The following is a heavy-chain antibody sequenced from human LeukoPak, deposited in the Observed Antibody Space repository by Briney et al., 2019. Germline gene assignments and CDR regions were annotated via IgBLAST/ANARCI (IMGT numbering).Heavy chain of an antibody. CDR3: ARDLELELRFPVGGTTGMDV. Sequence: PGGSLRLSCAASGFTFSSYSMNWVRQAPGKGLEWVSSISSSSSYIYYADSVKGRFTISRGNAKNSLYPQMNSLRAEDTAVYYCARDLELELRFPVGGTTGMDVWGQGTTVTVSS. D-gene: IGHD1-7*01. V-gene: IGHV3-21*01. J-gene: IGHJ6*02. CDR2: ISSSSSYI. CDR1: GFTFSSYS.